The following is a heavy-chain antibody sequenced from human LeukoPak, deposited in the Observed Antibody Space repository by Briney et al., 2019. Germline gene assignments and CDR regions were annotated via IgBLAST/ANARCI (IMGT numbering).Heavy chain of an antibody. CDR2: ISSSSSYI. D-gene: IGHD3-10*01. CDR1: GFTFSNYA. Sequence: GGSLRLSCAASGFTFSNYAMSWVRQAPGKGLEWVSSISSSSSYIYYADSVKGRFTISRDNAKNSLYLQMNSLRAEDTAVYYCARDYSKIRRLLSGMDVWGKGTTVTVSS. CDR3: ARDYSKIRRLLSGMDV. J-gene: IGHJ6*04. V-gene: IGHV3-21*01.